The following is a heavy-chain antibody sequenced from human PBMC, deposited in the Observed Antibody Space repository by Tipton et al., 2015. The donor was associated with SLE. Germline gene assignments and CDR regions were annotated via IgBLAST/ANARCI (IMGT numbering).Heavy chain of an antibody. J-gene: IGHJ5*02. CDR1: NYSVTSGYY. CDR2: MYHSRIT. CDR3: ARHRIADSWFDP. D-gene: IGHD6-13*01. V-gene: IGHV4-38-2*02. Sequence: PGLVKPSETLSLTCNVSNYSVTSGYYWGWIRQPPGKGLELIGIMYHSRITYYNPSLKSRVIVSRDTSKNQFSLRLTSVTAADTAVYYCARHRIADSWFDPWGQGTLVTVSS.